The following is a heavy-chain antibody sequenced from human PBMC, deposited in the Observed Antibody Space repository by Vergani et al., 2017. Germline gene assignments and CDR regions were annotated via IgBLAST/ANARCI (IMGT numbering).Heavy chain of an antibody. J-gene: IGHJ4*02. CDR3: AGDSSRYNGNYVSY. D-gene: IGHD1-7*01. Sequence: QVQLVQSGAEVKKPGASVKVSCKASGYTFTSYAMHWVRQAPGQRLEWMGWINPNSGGTNYAQKFQGRVTMTRDTSISTAYMELSRLRSDDTAVYYCAGDSSRYNGNYVSYWGQGTLVTVSS. V-gene: IGHV1-2*02. CDR1: GYTFTSYA. CDR2: INPNSGGT.